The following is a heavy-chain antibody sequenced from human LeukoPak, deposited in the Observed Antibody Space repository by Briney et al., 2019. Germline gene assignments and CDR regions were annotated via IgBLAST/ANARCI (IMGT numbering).Heavy chain of an antibody. CDR3: AKGKDCSGGSCYVDY. D-gene: IGHD2-15*01. CDR2: IRNDGNTQ. J-gene: IGHJ4*02. V-gene: IGHV3-30*02. Sequence: GGSLRLSCAASGFTFNNYGMHWVRQAPGNGLEWVAFIRNDGNTQYYADSVKGRFTISRDNSKNTLYLHMNSLTAEDTVVYYCAKGKDCSGGSCYVDYWGQGTLVTVSS. CDR1: GFTFNNYG.